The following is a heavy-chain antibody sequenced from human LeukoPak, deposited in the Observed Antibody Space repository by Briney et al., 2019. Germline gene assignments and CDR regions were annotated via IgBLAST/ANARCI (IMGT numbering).Heavy chain of an antibody. J-gene: IGHJ4*02. Sequence: PGGSLRLSCAASGFTFSSHSMNWARQAPGKGLECVSSIISSSSYIYYADSVKGRFTISRDNAKNSLYLQMNSLRAEDTAVYYCARLPGAGWTSPNKPPANDYWGQGTLVTVSS. V-gene: IGHV3-21*01. CDR3: ARLPGAGWTSPNKPPANDY. CDR2: IISSSSYI. CDR1: GFTFSSHS. D-gene: IGHD3/OR15-3a*01.